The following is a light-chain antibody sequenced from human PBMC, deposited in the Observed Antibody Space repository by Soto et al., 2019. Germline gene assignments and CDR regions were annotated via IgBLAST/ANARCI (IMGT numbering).Light chain of an antibody. J-gene: IGKJ4*01. Sequence: DIQLTQSPSVLSASVGDTVTITCRPSQALSNYLACYQQKPGKAPDLLIYSASTLQSGVPSRFSGSGSETEFSLTIRALQPEDFATYYCQQLSRYPLSFGGGTKVDIK. CDR3: QQLSRYPLS. CDR2: SAS. CDR1: QALSNY. V-gene: IGKV1-9*01.